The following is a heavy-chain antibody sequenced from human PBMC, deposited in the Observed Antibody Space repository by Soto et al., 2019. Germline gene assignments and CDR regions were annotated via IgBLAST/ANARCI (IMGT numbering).Heavy chain of an antibody. J-gene: IGHJ4*02. CDR1: GFSFSRFG. CDR2: IWFDGSQQ. V-gene: IGHV3-33*01. CDR3: TRANTSPFDY. Sequence: QVPLVESGGGVVQPGTSLRLSCAASGFSFSRFGMHWVRQAPGKGLEWVAIIWFDGSQQYYADSVKGRFTISRDISNNILYLQMNSLRAEDTAVYYCTRANTSPFDYWGQGTLVTVSS.